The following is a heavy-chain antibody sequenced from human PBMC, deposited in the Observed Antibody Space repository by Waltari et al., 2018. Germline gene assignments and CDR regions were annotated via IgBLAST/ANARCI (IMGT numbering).Heavy chain of an antibody. V-gene: IGHV3-66*02. Sequence: EVQLVESGGALVHPGGSLRLSCAASGFTFRSNHMAWVRQAPGKGREWVSISYAAGRTYYADSVMGRFTISRDNSKNTLHLQMNSLRSEDTAIYYCATARDEETAMVYFDHWGEGSLVSVSS. CDR1: GFTFRSNH. D-gene: IGHD5-18*01. CDR3: ATARDEETAMVYFDH. CDR2: SYAAGRT. J-gene: IGHJ4*02.